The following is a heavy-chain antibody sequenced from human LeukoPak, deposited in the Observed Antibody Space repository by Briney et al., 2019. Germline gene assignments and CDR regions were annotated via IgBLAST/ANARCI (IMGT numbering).Heavy chain of an antibody. CDR3: ASLYYDSSGYRDY. Sequence: GESLKLSCKGSGYSFTSYWIGWVRQMPGKGLEWMGIIYPGDSDTRYSPSFQGQFTISADKSISTAYLQWSSLKASDTAMYYCASLYYDSSGYRDYWGQGTLVTVSS. CDR2: IYPGDSDT. V-gene: IGHV5-51*01. J-gene: IGHJ4*02. D-gene: IGHD3-22*01. CDR1: GYSFTSYW.